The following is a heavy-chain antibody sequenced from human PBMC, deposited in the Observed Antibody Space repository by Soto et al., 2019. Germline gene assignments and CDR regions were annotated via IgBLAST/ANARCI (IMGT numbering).Heavy chain of an antibody. CDR3: AKPPRYCSGGSCYRYYFDY. V-gene: IGHV3-23*01. D-gene: IGHD2-15*01. J-gene: IGHJ4*02. CDR2: ISGSGGST. Sequence: GGSLRLSCAASGFTFSSYAMSLVRQAPGKGLEWVSAISGSGGSTYYADSVKGRFTISRDNSKNTLYLQMNSLRAEDKAVYYCAKPPRYCSGGSCYRYYFDYWGQGTRVTVSS. CDR1: GFTFSSYA.